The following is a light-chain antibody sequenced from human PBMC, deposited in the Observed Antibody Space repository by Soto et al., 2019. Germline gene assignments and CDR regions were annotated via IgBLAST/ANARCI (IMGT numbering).Light chain of an antibody. J-gene: IGLJ2*01. CDR1: SSDVGEENY. Sequence: QSVLTQPPSASGSPGQSVTITCSGTSSDVGEENYVSWYQQHPGKVPKLILYEVSKRASGVPDRFSGSRSGNTASLTVSGLQAEDEADYNCSSFAGSPVVFGGGPKLTVL. V-gene: IGLV2-8*01. CDR3: SSFAGSPVV. CDR2: EVS.